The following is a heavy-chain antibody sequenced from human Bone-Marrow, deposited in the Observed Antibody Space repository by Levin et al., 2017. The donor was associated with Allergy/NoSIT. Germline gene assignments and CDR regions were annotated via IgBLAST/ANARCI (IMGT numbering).Heavy chain of an antibody. Sequence: SETLSLTCSASGDSLKRSFYYWGWIRQSPGRGLEWIGSMYYSERAYYNPSLTGRATISVGTSKTQFSLRLTSVTVADTAVYFCETRAAYSSSFNFDLWGQGLLVTVAS. CDR2: MYYSERA. J-gene: IGHJ4*01. V-gene: IGHV4-39*01. D-gene: IGHD6-13*01. CDR3: ETRAAYSSSFNFDL. CDR1: GDSLKRSFYY.